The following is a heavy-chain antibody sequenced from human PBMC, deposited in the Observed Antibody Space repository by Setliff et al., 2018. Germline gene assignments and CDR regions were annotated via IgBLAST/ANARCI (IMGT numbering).Heavy chain of an antibody. CDR2: IYTSGST. CDR3: ARTRGSSGWLNWFDP. CDR1: GFTFSSYW. V-gene: IGHV4-4*08. Sequence: PGGSLRLSCAASGFTFSSYWMSWVRQAPGKGLEWIGRIYTSGSTNYNPSLKSRVTISVDTSKNQFSLKLSSVTAADTAVYYCARTRGSSGWLNWFDPWGQGTLVTVSS. D-gene: IGHD6-19*01. J-gene: IGHJ5*02.